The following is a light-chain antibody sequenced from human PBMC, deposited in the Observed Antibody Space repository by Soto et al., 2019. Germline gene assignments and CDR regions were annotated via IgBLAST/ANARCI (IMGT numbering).Light chain of an antibody. J-gene: IGLJ2*01. CDR1: RSDVGSYNL. CDR3: CSYAGSSIVV. V-gene: IGLV2-23*01. Sequence: QSALTQPASVSGSPGQSLTISCTGTRSDVGSYNLVSWYQQHPGKAPKLMIYEGSKRPSGVSNRFSGSKSGNTASLTISGLQAEDEADYYCCSYAGSSIVVFGGGTKLTVL. CDR2: EGS.